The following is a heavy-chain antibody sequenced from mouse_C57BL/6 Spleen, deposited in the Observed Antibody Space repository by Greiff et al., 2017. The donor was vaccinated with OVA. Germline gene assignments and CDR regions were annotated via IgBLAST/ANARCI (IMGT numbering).Heavy chain of an antibody. Sequence: QVQLQQPGAELARPGASVKLSCKASGYTFTSYGISWVKQRTGQGLEWIGEIYPRSGNTYYNEKFKGKATLTADKSSSTAYMALRSLTSEDSAVYFCARRDGNLAMDYWGQGTSVTVSS. V-gene: IGHV1-81*01. CDR2: IYPRSGNT. D-gene: IGHD2-1*01. J-gene: IGHJ4*01. CDR1: GYTFTSYG. CDR3: ARRDGNLAMDY.